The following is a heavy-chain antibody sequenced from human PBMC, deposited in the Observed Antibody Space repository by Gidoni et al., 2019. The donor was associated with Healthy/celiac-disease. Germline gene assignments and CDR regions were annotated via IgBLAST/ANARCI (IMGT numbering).Heavy chain of an antibody. D-gene: IGHD5-12*01. Sequence: QVQLQQWGAGLLKPSETLSLTCAVYGGSFSGYYWSWIRQPPGKGLEWIGEINHSGSTNYNPSLKSRVTISVDTSKNQFSLKLSSVTAADTAVYYCAREKRWLQLRGFDYWGQGTLVTVSS. CDR1: GGSFSGYY. V-gene: IGHV4-34*01. J-gene: IGHJ4*02. CDR3: AREKRWLQLRGFDY. CDR2: INHSGST.